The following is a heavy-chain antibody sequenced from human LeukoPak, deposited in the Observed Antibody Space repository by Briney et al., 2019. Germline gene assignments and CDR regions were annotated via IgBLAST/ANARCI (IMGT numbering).Heavy chain of an antibody. D-gene: IGHD1-26*01. CDR3: AREGGSYFNWFDP. Sequence: KPSETLSLTCAVYGGSSSGYYWSWIRQPPGKGLEWIGEINHSGSTNYNPSLKSRVTISVDTSKNQFSLKLSSVAAADTAVYYCAREGGSYFNWFDPWGQGTLVTVSS. CDR2: INHSGST. CDR1: GGSSSGYY. V-gene: IGHV4-34*01. J-gene: IGHJ5*02.